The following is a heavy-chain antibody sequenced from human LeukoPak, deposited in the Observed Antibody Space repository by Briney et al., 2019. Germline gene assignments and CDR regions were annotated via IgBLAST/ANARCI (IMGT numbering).Heavy chain of an antibody. CDR3: ARQSGITMIVVLIHDAFDI. J-gene: IGHJ3*02. V-gene: IGHV4-39*01. Sequence: SETLSLTCTVSGGSISSNSYYWGWIRQPPGKGLKWIGSIYYSGSTYYNPSLKSRVTISVDTSKNQFSLKLSSVTAADTAVYYCARQSGITMIVVLIHDAFDIWGQGTMVTVSS. CDR1: GGSISSNSYY. CDR2: IYYSGST. D-gene: IGHD3-22*01.